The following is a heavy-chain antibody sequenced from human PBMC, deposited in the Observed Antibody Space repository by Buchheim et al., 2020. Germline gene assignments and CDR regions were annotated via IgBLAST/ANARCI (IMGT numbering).Heavy chain of an antibody. V-gene: IGHV4-31*03. J-gene: IGHJ6*03. CDR1: GGSISSGGYY. D-gene: IGHD4-23*01. CDR2: IYYSGST. CDR3: ARVFGEEKLPTVARYYYYMDV. Sequence: QVQLQESGPGLVKPSQTLSLTCTVSGGSISSGGYYWSWIRQHPGKGLEWIGYIYYSGSTYYNPSLKSRVTISVDTSKNQFSLKLSSVTAADTAVYYCARVFGEEKLPTVARYYYYMDVWGKGTT.